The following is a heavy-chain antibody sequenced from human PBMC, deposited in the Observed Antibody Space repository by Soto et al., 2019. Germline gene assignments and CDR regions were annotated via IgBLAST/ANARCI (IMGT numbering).Heavy chain of an antibody. V-gene: IGHV3-15*07. D-gene: IGHD2-15*01. CDR1: DLSFSNAY. Sequence: EVQLVESGGGLVKPGESLRLSCAASDLSFSNAYINWVRQAPGKGLEWVGRIKSKTDVGTIDYAAPVKGRFIISRDDSSNTVYLQMNSLKTEDTAVYYCTTRGALGYWGQGTLVTVSS. CDR2: IKSKTDVGTI. CDR3: TTRGALGY. J-gene: IGHJ4*02.